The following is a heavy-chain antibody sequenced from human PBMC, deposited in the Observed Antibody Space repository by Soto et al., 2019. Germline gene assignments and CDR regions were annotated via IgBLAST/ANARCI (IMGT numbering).Heavy chain of an antibody. CDR1: GGSFSGYY. Sequence: ETLSLTCAVYGGSFSGYYWSWIRQPPGKGLEWIGEINHSGSTNYNPSLKSRVTISVDTSKNQFSLKLSSVTAADTAVYYCARGRVKYYYGSGSYYPFSFGMDVWGQGTTVTVSS. D-gene: IGHD3-10*01. CDR2: INHSGST. J-gene: IGHJ6*02. CDR3: ARGRVKYYYGSGSYYPFSFGMDV. V-gene: IGHV4-34*01.